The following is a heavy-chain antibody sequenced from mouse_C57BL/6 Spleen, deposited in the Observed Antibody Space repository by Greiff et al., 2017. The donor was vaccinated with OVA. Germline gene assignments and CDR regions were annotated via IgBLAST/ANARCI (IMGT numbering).Heavy chain of an antibody. CDR2: INPGSGGT. D-gene: IGHD1-1*01. CDR3: ARRTVVAKGD. CDR1: GYAFTNYL. V-gene: IGHV1-54*01. Sequence: QVQLQQSGAELVRPGTSVKVSCKASGYAFTNYLIEWVKQRPGQGLEWIGVINPGSGGTNYNEKFKGKATLTADKSSSTAYMQLSSLTSEDSAVYFCARRTVVAKGDWGQGTTLTVAS. J-gene: IGHJ2*01.